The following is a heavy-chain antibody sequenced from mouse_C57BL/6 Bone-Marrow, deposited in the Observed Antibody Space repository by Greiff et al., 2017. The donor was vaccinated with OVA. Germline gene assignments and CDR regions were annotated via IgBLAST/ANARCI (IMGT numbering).Heavy chain of an antibody. Sequence: VQLQQSGAELVRPGTSVKVSCKASGYAFTNYSIEWVKQRPGQGLEWIGVINPGSGGTNYNEKVKGKATLTADKSSSTAYRQLSSLTSEDSAVYFCARGLGRGWYFDVWGTGTTVTVSS. J-gene: IGHJ1*03. CDR3: ARGLGRGWYFDV. CDR1: GYAFTNYS. D-gene: IGHD4-1*01. V-gene: IGHV1-54*01. CDR2: INPGSGGT.